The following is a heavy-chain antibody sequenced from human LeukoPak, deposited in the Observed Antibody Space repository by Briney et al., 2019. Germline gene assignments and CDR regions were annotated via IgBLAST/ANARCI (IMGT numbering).Heavy chain of an antibody. D-gene: IGHD5-18*01. CDR2: ISYDGSNK. CDR3: ARVVGGIHDI. V-gene: IGHV3-30*04. Sequence: PGGSLRLSCAASGFTFSSYAMHWVRQAPGKGLEWVAVISYDGSNKYYADSVKGRFTISRDNSKNTLHLQMNSLRAEDTAVYYCARVVGGIHDIWGQGTMVTVSS. CDR1: GFTFSSYA. J-gene: IGHJ3*02.